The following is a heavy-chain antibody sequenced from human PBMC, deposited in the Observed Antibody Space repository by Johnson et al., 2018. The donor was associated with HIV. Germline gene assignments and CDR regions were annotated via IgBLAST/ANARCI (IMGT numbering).Heavy chain of an antibody. CDR1: GFTFSGSA. J-gene: IGHJ3*02. CDR3: AKRPIMIAFGEINGFDI. Sequence: MQLVESGGGLVQPGGSLKLACAASGFTFSGSALHWVRQASGKGLEWVANIKQDGSEKYYVDSVKGRFTISRDNARNSVYLEMNSLRAEDTAIYYCAKRPIMIAFGEINGFDIWGQGTMVTVSS. D-gene: IGHD3-16*01. V-gene: IGHV3-7*05. CDR2: IKQDGSEK.